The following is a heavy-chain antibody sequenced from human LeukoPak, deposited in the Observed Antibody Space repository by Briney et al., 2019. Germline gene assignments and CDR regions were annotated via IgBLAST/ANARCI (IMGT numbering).Heavy chain of an antibody. CDR1: GYIXTNYY. CDR2: INPDAGGT. Sequence: ASVKVSCKASGYIXTNYYMHWVRQAPGQGLEWVGVINPDAGGTGYAQKFQGRVTMTRDTSTSTVYMEVISLTSEDTAVYYCARDDSSTGIAAAGTLFDYWGQGTLVTVSS. J-gene: IGHJ4*02. CDR3: ARDDSSTGIAAAGTLFDY. V-gene: IGHV1-46*01. D-gene: IGHD6-13*01.